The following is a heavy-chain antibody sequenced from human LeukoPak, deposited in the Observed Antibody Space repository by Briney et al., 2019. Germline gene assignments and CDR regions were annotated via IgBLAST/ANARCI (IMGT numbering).Heavy chain of an antibody. CDR3: ARGGKYYDFWSGYHPYYYYYMDV. V-gene: IGHV4-4*09. D-gene: IGHD3-3*01. CDR1: GGSISSYY. J-gene: IGHJ6*03. Sequence: SETLSLTCTVSGGSISSYYWSWIRQPPGKGLEWIGYIYTSGSTNYNPSLKSRATISVDTSKNQFSLKLSSVTAADTAVYYCARGGKYYDFWSGYHPYYYYYMDVWGKGTTVTVSS. CDR2: IYTSGST.